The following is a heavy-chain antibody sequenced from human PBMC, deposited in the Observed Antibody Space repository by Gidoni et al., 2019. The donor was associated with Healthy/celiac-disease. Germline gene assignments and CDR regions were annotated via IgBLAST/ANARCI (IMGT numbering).Heavy chain of an antibody. J-gene: IGHJ4*02. V-gene: IGHV3-15*01. CDR2: IKNKTDGGTT. Sequence: EVQLVESGGGLVKPGGSLRLSCAASGFTFSNAWMSWVRQAPGKGLEWVGRIKNKTDGGTTDYAAPVKGRFTISRDDSKNTLYLQMNSLKTEDTAVYYCTTDNYPPYSSSVYWGQGTLVTVSS. CDR1: GFTFSNAW. D-gene: IGHD6-6*01. CDR3: TTDNYPPYSSSVY.